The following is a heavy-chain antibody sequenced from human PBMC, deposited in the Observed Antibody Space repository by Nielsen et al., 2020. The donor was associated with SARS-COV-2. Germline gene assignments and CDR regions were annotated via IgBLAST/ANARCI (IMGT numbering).Heavy chain of an antibody. CDR2: LYTDGST. V-gene: IGHV3-53*01. D-gene: IGHD2-15*01. CDR1: GFTISSSF. J-gene: IGHJ1*01. Sequence: GESLKISCGASGFTISSSFMSWVRQAAGKGLDWVSVLYTDGSTSHADSAKGRFTISRDNAKNSLYLQMKSLRAEDTAVYYCAKSGYCNGGICYSTEYFQDWGQGTLVTVSS. CDR3: AKSGYCNGGICYSTEYFQD.